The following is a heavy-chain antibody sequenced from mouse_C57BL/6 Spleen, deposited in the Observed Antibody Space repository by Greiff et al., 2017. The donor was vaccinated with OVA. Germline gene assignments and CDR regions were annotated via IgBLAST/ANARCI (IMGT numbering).Heavy chain of an antibody. CDR1: GYTFTSYW. D-gene: IGHD1-1*01. V-gene: IGHV1-52*01. CDR2: IDPSDSET. J-gene: IGHJ3*01. Sequence: VQLQQPGAELVRPGSSVKLSCKASGYTFTSYWMHWVKQRPIQGLEWIGNIDPSDSETHYNQKFKDKATLTVDKSSSTAYMQLSSLTSEDSAVYYCARSYYGSSSSFAYWGQGTLVTVSA. CDR3: ARSYYGSSSSFAY.